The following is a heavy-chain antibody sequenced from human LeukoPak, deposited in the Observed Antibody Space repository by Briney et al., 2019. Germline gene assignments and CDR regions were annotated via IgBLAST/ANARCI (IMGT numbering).Heavy chain of an antibody. CDR2: INHSGST. D-gene: IGHD3-3*01. Sequence: SETLSLTCAVYGGSFSCYYWSWIRQPPGKGLEWIGEINHSGSTNYNPSLKNRVTISVDTSKNQFSLKLSSVTAADTAVYYCARVIPYDFWSRIFDIWGQGTMVTVSS. CDR3: ARVIPYDFWSRIFDI. V-gene: IGHV4-34*01. CDR1: GGSFSCYY. J-gene: IGHJ3*02.